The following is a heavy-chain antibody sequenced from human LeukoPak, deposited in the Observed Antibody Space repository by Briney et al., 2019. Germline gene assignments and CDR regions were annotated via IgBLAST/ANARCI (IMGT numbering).Heavy chain of an antibody. CDR2: ISGSGDST. CDR3: AKGPPDSSNWYKRTEG. J-gene: IGHJ4*02. V-gene: IGHV3-23*01. D-gene: IGHD6-13*01. Sequence: GGSLRLSCAASGFTVSSNYMSWVRQAPGKGLEWVSDISGSGDSTHYADSVKGRFTISRDNSENTLYLQMNSLRVEDTAVYYCAKGPPDSSNWYKRTEGWGQGTLVTVSS. CDR1: GFTVSSNY.